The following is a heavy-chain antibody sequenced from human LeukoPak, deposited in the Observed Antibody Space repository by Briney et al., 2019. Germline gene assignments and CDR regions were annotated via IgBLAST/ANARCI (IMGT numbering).Heavy chain of an antibody. J-gene: IGHJ6*02. V-gene: IGHV1-24*01. CDR1: GYTLTELS. D-gene: IGHD3-16*01. CDR2: FDCEDRDT. Sequence: ASVKVSCKVSGYTLTELSIYWVRQAPAKGLEWMGSFDCEDRDTIYAPKFQDRVTMTVDTSTDTAYMELNSLRSEDTAVYYCARGRNLYIPSGMDVWGQGTTVTVSS. CDR3: ARGRNLYIPSGMDV.